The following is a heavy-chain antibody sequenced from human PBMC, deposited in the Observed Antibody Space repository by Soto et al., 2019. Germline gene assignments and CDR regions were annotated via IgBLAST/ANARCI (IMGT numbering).Heavy chain of an antibody. CDR2: INSDGSST. CDR3: ARDFWSGYTQYYYYGMDV. J-gene: IGHJ6*02. D-gene: IGHD3-3*01. CDR1: GFTFSSYW. V-gene: IGHV3-74*01. Sequence: GGSLRLSCAASGFTFSSYWMHWVRQAPGKGLVWVSRINSDGSSTSYADSVKGRFTISRDNAKNTLYLQMNSLRAEDTAVYYCARDFWSGYTQYYYYGMDVWGQGTTVTVSS.